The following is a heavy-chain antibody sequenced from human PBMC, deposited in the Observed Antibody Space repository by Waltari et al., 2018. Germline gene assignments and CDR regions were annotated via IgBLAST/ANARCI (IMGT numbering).Heavy chain of an antibody. V-gene: IGHV3-53*04. J-gene: IGHJ5*02. CDR1: GFYVNRNY. CDR3: ARGFTLILGP. D-gene: IGHD3-16*01. Sequence: EMQLVESEVGLVQPGGSLTLSCPASGFYVNRNYMSWVRQAPGKGPEWVAVLYSDGRTFYADSVKGRFTISRHDSKNTLYLQLNSLTPDDTAVYYCARGFTLILGPWGQGALVTVSS. CDR2: LYSDGRT.